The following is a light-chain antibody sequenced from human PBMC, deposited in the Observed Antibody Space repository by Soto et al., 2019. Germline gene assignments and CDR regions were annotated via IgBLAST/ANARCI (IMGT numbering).Light chain of an antibody. CDR1: QSAYSSY. J-gene: IGKJ5*01. CDR3: QQYGGSPIT. V-gene: IGKV3-20*01. CDR2: GAS. Sequence: PGDRATLSCRSSQSAYSSYLSWYQQKPGQAPRLLIYGASNRATGIPDRFSGSGSGTDFTLTISGLEPEDFAVYYCQQYGGSPITFGLGTRLEIK.